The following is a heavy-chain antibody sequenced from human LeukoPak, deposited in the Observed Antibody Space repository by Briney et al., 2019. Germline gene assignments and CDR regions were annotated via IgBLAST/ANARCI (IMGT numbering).Heavy chain of an antibody. V-gene: IGHV1-46*01. CDR2: INPSGGST. CDR3: ATEGTGNLEVTTVGTGSFDY. D-gene: IGHD4-17*01. J-gene: IGHJ4*02. CDR1: GYTFTSYY. Sequence: ASVKVSCKASGYTFTSYYMHWVRQAPGQGLEWMGIINPSGGSTSYAQKFQGRVTMTRDTSTSTVYMELSSLRSEDTAVYYCATEGTGNLEVTTVGTGSFDYWGQGTLVTVSS.